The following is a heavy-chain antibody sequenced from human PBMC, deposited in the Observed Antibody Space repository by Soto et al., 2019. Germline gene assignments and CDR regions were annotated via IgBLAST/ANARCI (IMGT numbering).Heavy chain of an antibody. CDR2: ISYDGSNK. D-gene: IGHD6-19*01. CDR3: AKDQGLVRRYYYYYGMDV. V-gene: IGHV3-30*18. Sequence: GGSLRLSCAASGFTFSSYGMHWVHQAPGKGLEWVAVISYDGSNKYYADSVKGRFTISRDNSKNTLYLQMNSLRAEDTAVYYCAKDQGLVRRYYYYYGMDVWGQGTTVTVSS. J-gene: IGHJ6*02. CDR1: GFTFSSYG.